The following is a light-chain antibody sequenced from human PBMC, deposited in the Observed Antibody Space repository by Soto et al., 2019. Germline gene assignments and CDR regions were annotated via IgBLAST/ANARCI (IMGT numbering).Light chain of an antibody. Sequence: DIQMTQSPSSLSASVGDRVTITCRASQGIRNYLARYQQKPGKVPKLLIYAASTLQSGVPSRFTGSGSGTDFTLTISSLQPEDVATYYCQKYNSAPLTFGGGTKVDIK. CDR1: QGIRNY. V-gene: IGKV1-27*01. CDR3: QKYNSAPLT. CDR2: AAS. J-gene: IGKJ4*01.